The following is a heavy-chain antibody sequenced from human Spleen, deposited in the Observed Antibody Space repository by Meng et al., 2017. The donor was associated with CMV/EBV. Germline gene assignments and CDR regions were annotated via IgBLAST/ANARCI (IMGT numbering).Heavy chain of an antibody. Sequence: SVKVSCKVSGVTFSSYIITWVRQAPGQGLEWMGGIIPVFGTANYAQRFQGRVTITTDDSTTTAYMELTSLRSEDTAIYYCARGKGAARPLDYWGQGTLVTVSS. V-gene: IGHV1-69*05. CDR3: ARGKGAARPLDY. CDR2: IIPVFGTA. CDR1: GVTFSSYI. D-gene: IGHD6-6*01. J-gene: IGHJ4*02.